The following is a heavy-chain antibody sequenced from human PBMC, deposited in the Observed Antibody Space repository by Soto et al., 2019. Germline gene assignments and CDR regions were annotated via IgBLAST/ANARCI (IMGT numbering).Heavy chain of an antibody. V-gene: IGHV1-2*02. CDR1: RYSSIAYF. Sequence: GASVKAACEASRYSSIAYFLHWVRQSPGQGFEWVGWINPNNGDTNIARKFQCRVTRTRDTSISTAYMEVSRLRSDDTAVFYCGRVLTSVTTGELDPWGQGTLVPVSS. CDR3: GRVLTSVTTGELDP. CDR2: INPNNGDT. J-gene: IGHJ5*02. D-gene: IGHD4-17*01.